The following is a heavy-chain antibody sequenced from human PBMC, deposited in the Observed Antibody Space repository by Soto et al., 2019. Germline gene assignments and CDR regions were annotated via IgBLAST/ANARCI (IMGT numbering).Heavy chain of an antibody. J-gene: IGHJ5*02. V-gene: IGHV4-39*01. CDR1: GGSISSSSYY. Sequence: ASETLSLTCTVSGGSISSSSYYWGWIRQPPGKGLEWIGSIYYSGSTYYNPSLKSRVTISVETSKNQFSLKLSSVTAADTAVYYCARARPCSGGSCYLLGNWFDPWGQGTLVTVAS. D-gene: IGHD2-15*01. CDR2: IYYSGST. CDR3: ARARPCSGGSCYLLGNWFDP.